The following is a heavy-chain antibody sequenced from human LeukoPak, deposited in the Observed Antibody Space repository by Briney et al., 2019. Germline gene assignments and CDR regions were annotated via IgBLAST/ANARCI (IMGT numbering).Heavy chain of an antibody. J-gene: IGHJ4*02. CDR2: IYYSGST. CDR3: ARDRHWTNDWVFDF. D-gene: IGHD1/OR15-1a*01. CDR1: GGSISSYY. Sequence: PSETLSLTCTVSGGSISSYYWSWIRQPPGKGLEWIGYIYYSGSTNYNPSLKSRVTISVDTSKNQFSLKLSSVTAADTAMYYCARDRHWTNDWVFDFWGQGTLVTVSS. V-gene: IGHV4-59*01.